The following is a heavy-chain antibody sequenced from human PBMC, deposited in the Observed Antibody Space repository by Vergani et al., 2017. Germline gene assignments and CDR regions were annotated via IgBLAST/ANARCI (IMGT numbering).Heavy chain of an antibody. CDR3: AGQRGSGGVFPSSYFDGMDV. V-gene: IGHV4-38-2*01. J-gene: IGHJ6*02. D-gene: IGHD3-10*01. CDR2: IHHSGDT. Sequence: QVQLQESGPGLVKPSETLTLTCDVSDSSIMTNPYWGWFRPSPGKGLEWIGCIHHSGDTHYNSSLKSRVSISIVSSSKFSLSLTSVTAADTAIYYCAGQRGSGGVFPSSYFDGMDVWDHGTTVTVSS. CDR1: DSSIMTNPY.